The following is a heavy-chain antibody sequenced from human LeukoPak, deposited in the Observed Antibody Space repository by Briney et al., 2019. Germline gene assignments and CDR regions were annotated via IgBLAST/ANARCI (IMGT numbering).Heavy chain of an antibody. CDR1: GASIRAYY. CDR2: IDTSGDT. Sequence: SETLSLTCTVSGASIRAYYWSWIRQPAGRGLEWIVRIDTSGDTNYNASLKSRVTMSVDTSKNQFSLKLSSVTAADTAVYYCARSLSGGSHYYYYMDVWGKGTTVSVSS. V-gene: IGHV4-4*07. CDR3: ARSLSGGSHYYYYMDV. D-gene: IGHD2-15*01. J-gene: IGHJ6*03.